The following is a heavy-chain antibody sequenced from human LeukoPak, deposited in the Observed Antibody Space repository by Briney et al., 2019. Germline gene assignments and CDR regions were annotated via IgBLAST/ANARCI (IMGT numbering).Heavy chain of an antibody. CDR3: AKDPFTSGANWFDP. V-gene: IGHV3-30*18. J-gene: IGHJ5*02. CDR1: GFTFSNYW. CDR2: ISYDGSNK. D-gene: IGHD1-26*01. Sequence: GGSLRLTCAASGFTFSNYWMSWVRQAPGKGLEWVAVISYDGSNKYYADSVKGRFTISRDNSKNTLYLQMNSLRAEDTAVYYCAKDPFTSGANWFDPWGQGTLVTVSS.